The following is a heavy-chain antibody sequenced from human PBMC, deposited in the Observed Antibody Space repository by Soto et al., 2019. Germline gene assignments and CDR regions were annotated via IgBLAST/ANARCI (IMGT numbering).Heavy chain of an antibody. Sequence: PGGSLRLSCAASGFTFSSYAMSWVRQAPGKGLEWVSAISGSGGSTYYADSVKGRFTISRDNSKNTLYLQMNSLRAEDTAVYYCARTSVRGVIGAYYFDYWGQGTLVTVS. CDR1: GFTFSSYA. CDR2: ISGSGGST. CDR3: ARTSVRGVIGAYYFDY. V-gene: IGHV3-23*01. D-gene: IGHD3-10*01. J-gene: IGHJ4*02.